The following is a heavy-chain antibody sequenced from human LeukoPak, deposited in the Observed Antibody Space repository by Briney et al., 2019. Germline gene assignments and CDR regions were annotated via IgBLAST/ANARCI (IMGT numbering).Heavy chain of an antibody. J-gene: IGHJ4*02. Sequence: ASVKVSCKASGGTFSSYAISWVRQAPGQGLEWMGGNIPIFGTANYAQKFQGRVTITADKSTSTAYMELSSLRSEDTAVYYCARGSLLWFGEFLRSPVAFDYWGQGTLVTVSS. CDR3: ARGSLLWFGEFLRSPVAFDY. V-gene: IGHV1-69*06. D-gene: IGHD3-10*01. CDR2: NIPIFGTA. CDR1: GGTFSSYA.